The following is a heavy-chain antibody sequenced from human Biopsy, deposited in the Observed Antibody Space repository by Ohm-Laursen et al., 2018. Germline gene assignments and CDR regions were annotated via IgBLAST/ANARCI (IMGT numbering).Heavy chain of an antibody. D-gene: IGHD2/OR15-2a*01. CDR3: ARATNSTGWPYYYFYGMDV. J-gene: IGHJ6*02. CDR1: GGSISSYY. Sequence: SDTLSLTWTVSGGSISSYYWNWIRQPPGKGLEWIGYIYYSGTTDYSPSLKSRVTISVDTSKNQFSLRLNSVTAADTAVYYCARATNSTGWPYYYFYGMDVWGQGTTVTVSS. V-gene: IGHV4-59*07. CDR2: IYYSGTT.